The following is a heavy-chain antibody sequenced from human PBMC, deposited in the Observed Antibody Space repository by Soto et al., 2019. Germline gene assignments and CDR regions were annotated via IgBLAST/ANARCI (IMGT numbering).Heavy chain of an antibody. CDR2: ISAYNGNT. Sequence: ASVKVSCKASGYTFTSYGISWVRQAPGQGLEWMGWISAYNGNTNYAQKLQGRVTMTTDTSTSTAYMELRSLRSDDTAVYYCARLIYSSGWYWFDLWGQGTLDTVSS. CDR1: GYTFTSYG. J-gene: IGHJ5*02. CDR3: ARLIYSSGWYWFDL. V-gene: IGHV1-18*01. D-gene: IGHD6-19*01.